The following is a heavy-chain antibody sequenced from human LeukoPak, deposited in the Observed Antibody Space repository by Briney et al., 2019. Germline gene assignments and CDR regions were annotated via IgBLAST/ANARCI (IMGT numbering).Heavy chain of an antibody. D-gene: IGHD1-20*01. CDR2: IYHSGST. V-gene: IGHV4-30-2*02. J-gene: IGHJ4*02. CDR3: ARVTGTKIDY. CDR1: GGSISSGGYS. Sequence: SQTLSLTCAVSGGSISSGGYSWSWIRQPPGKGLEWIGYIYHSGSTNYNPSLKSRVTISVDTSKNQFSLKLSSVTAADTAVYYCARVTGTKIDYWGQGTLVTVSS.